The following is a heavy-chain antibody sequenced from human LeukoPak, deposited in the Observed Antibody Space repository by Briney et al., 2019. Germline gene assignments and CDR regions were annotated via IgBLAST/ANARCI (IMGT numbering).Heavy chain of an antibody. CDR3: AAEDAYYYDSRDAFDV. D-gene: IGHD3-22*01. CDR2: IVVGSGNT. CDR1: GFTFTSSA. V-gene: IGHV1-58*01. Sequence: SVKVSCKASGFTFTSSAVQWVRQARGQRLEWIGWIVVGSGNTNYAQRFQERVTITRDMSTSLVYMELSSLGSEATAVYYCAAEDAYYYDSRDAFDVWGQGTLVTVSS. J-gene: IGHJ4*02.